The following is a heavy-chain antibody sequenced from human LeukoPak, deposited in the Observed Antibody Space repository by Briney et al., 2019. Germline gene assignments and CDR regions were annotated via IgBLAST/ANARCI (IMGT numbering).Heavy chain of an antibody. Sequence: SETLSLTCTVSGGSISSYYWSWIRQPPGKGLEWIGYIYYSGSTNYNPSLKSRVTMSVDTSKNEFSLKLSSVTAVDTAVYYCARRSGRFRDYYMDVWGKGTTVTVSS. CDR1: GGSISSYY. V-gene: IGHV4-59*12. D-gene: IGHD3-10*01. CDR3: ARRSGRFRDYYMDV. J-gene: IGHJ6*03. CDR2: IYYSGST.